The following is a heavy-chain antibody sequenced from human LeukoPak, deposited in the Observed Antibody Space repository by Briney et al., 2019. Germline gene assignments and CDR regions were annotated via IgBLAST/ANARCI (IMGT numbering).Heavy chain of an antibody. CDR2: ISGSGGST. J-gene: IGHJ4*02. Sequence: GGSLRLSCAASGFTFSSYAMSWVRQAPGKGLECVSAISGSGGSTYYADSVKGRFTISRDNSKNTLYLQMNSLRAEDTAVYYCAAKPKYYDILTGYYIDYWGQGTLVTVSS. CDR1: GFTFSSYA. CDR3: AAKPKYYDILTGYYIDY. V-gene: IGHV3-23*01. D-gene: IGHD3-9*01.